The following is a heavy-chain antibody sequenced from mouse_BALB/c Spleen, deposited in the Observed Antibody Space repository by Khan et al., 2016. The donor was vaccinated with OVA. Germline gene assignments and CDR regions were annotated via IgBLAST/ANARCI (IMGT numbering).Heavy chain of an antibody. Sequence: QIQLVQSGPELKRPGETVKISCKASGHTFTKFGMNWVKQAPGKGLKWMGWLNTYTGEPTYADDFNGRFAFSLETSANTSYLQINDLKNEDTATYFCARPPYFSYVMDNWGQGTSVTVSS. D-gene: IGHD2-10*01. CDR2: LNTYTGEP. CDR3: ARPPYFSYVMDN. J-gene: IGHJ4*01. CDR1: GHTFTKFG. V-gene: IGHV9-3-1*01.